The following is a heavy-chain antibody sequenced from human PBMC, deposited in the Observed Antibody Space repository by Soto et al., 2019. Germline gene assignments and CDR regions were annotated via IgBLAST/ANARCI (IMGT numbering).Heavy chain of an antibody. D-gene: IGHD4-17*01. CDR1: GGTFSSYA. V-gene: IGHV1-69*13. CDR3: ARGSVTTPKGAQDHACDI. J-gene: IGHJ3*02. Sequence: SVKVFCKASGGTFSSYAISWVRQAPGQGLEWMGGVIPIFGTANYAQKFQGRVTITADESTSTAYMDMSSQNSGDTAVYYCARGSVTTPKGAQDHACDIWDQGT. CDR2: VIPIFGTA.